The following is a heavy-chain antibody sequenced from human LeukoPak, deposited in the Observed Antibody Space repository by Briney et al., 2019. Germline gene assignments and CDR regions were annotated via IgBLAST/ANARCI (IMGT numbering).Heavy chain of an antibody. CDR1: GFTFSSYW. J-gene: IGHJ4*02. Sequence: PRGSLRLSCAAPGFTFSSYWMTWVRQAPGKGLEWVANIRQDGGVKYYMDSAKGRFTLSRDNAKSSLYLQMNSLRVEDTAMYFCARTVVLVVGASDYFDYWGQGTLVTVSS. D-gene: IGHD1-26*01. CDR3: ARTVVLVVGASDYFDY. V-gene: IGHV3-7*03. CDR2: IRQDGGVK.